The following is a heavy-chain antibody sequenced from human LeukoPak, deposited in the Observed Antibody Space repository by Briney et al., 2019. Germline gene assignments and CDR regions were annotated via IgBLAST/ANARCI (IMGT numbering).Heavy chain of an antibody. Sequence: GGSLRLPCAASGFTFSDYYMTWIRQAPGKGLEWLSYISGSGSYTNYADSVKGRFTTSRDNAKNSLYLQMNSLRAEDTAVYYCARVGSIAAAGTPDYWGQGTLVTVSS. D-gene: IGHD6-13*01. CDR2: ISGSGSYT. V-gene: IGHV3-11*06. J-gene: IGHJ4*02. CDR3: ARVGSIAAAGTPDY. CDR1: GFTFSDYY.